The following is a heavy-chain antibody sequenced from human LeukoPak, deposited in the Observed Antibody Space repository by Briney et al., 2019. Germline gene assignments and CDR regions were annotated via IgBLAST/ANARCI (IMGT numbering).Heavy chain of an antibody. J-gene: IGHJ5*02. CDR2: IWYDGSNK. Sequence: GRSLRLSCAASGFTFSSYGMHWVRQAPGKGLEWVAVIWYDGSNKYYADSVKGRFTISRDNSKNTLYLQMNSLRAEDTAVYYRARDYDYVGPHLNWFDPWGQGTLVTVSS. CDR3: ARDYDYVGPHLNWFDP. CDR1: GFTFSSYG. V-gene: IGHV3-33*01. D-gene: IGHD3-16*01.